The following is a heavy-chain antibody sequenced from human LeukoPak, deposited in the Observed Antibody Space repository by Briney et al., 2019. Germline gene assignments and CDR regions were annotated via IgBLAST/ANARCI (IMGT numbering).Heavy chain of an antibody. J-gene: IGHJ4*02. Sequence: SETLSLTCTVSGGSISSGDYYWSWIRQPPGKGLEWIGYIYYSGSTYYNQSLKSRVTISVDTSKNQFSLKLSSVTAADTAVYYCARELISYGTYYYDSSGLNYWGQGTLVTVSS. D-gene: IGHD3-22*01. CDR2: IYYSGST. V-gene: IGHV4-30-4*08. CDR3: ARELISYGTYYYDSSGLNY. CDR1: GGSISSGDYY.